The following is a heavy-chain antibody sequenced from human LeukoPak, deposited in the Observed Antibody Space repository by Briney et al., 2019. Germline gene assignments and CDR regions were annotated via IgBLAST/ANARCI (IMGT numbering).Heavy chain of an antibody. CDR1: GGSISSGGYY. V-gene: IGHV4-31*03. CDR2: IYYSGST. D-gene: IGHD3-22*01. CDR3: ARGPAFYDSSRYPFDY. J-gene: IGHJ4*02. Sequence: PQTLSLTCTVSGGSISSGGYYWSWIRQHPGKGLEWIGYIYYSGSTYYNPSLKSRVTISVDTSKNQFSLKLSSVTAADTAVYYCARGPAFYDSSRYPFDYWGQGTLVTVSS.